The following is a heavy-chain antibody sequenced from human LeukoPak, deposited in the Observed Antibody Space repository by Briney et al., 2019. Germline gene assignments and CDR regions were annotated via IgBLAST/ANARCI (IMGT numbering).Heavy chain of an antibody. V-gene: IGHV3-9*01. D-gene: IGHD3-10*01. CDR3: AKSGLEN. Sequence: GGSLRLSCAASGFTFDDYAMHWVRQAPGKGLEWVSGISWNSGSIGYADSVKGRFTISRDNAKNSLYLQMNSLRAEDTALYYCAKSGLENWGQGTLVTVSS. J-gene: IGHJ4*02. CDR1: GFTFDDYA. CDR2: ISWNSGSI.